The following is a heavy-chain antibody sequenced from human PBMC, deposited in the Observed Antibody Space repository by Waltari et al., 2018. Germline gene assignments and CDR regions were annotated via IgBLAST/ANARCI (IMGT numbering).Heavy chain of an antibody. V-gene: IGHV1-3*01. Sequence: QVQLVQSGAEVKKPGASVKVSCKASGYTFTSYAMHWVRQAPGQRLEWMGWINAGNGNTKYSQKFQGRVTITRDTSASTAYMELSSLRSEDTAVYYCARDRGFIAVALEGYFDLWGRGTLVTVSS. CDR2: INAGNGNT. J-gene: IGHJ2*01. CDR3: ARDRGFIAVALEGYFDL. D-gene: IGHD6-19*01. CDR1: GYTFTSYA.